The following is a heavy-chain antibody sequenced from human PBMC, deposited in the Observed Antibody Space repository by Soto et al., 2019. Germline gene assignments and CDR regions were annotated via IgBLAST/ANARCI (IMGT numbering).Heavy chain of an antibody. CDR3: ARVPYSSGWYFAFNI. CDR1: GYTFSNFG. V-gene: IGHV1-18*01. J-gene: IGHJ3*02. Sequence: ASVKVSCKTSGYTFSNFGITWVRQAPGQGLEWMGWISGYNGDTNYAPKFKGRVTMTTDRSTSTAYMELRSLRSDDTAVYYCARVPYSSGWYFAFNIWGQGTRVTVSS. D-gene: IGHD6-19*01. CDR2: ISGYNGDT.